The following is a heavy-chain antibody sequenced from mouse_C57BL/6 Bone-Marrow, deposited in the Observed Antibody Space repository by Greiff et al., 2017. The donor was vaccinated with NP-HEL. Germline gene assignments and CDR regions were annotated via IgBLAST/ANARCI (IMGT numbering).Heavy chain of an antibody. J-gene: IGHJ1*03. Sequence: QVQLQQSGTELVKPGASVKLSCKASGYTFTSYWMHWVKQRPGQGLEWIGNINPSNGGTNYNEKFKSKATLTVDKSSSTAYMQLSSLTSEDSAVYYCARYDYDLYWYFDVWGTGTTVTVSS. D-gene: IGHD2-4*01. CDR1: GYTFTSYW. CDR2: INPSNGGT. V-gene: IGHV1-53*01. CDR3: ARYDYDLYWYFDV.